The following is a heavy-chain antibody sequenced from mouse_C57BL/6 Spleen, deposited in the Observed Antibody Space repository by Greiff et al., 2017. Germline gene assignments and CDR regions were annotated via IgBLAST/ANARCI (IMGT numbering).Heavy chain of an antibody. CDR2: INPSSGYT. V-gene: IGHV1-4*01. D-gene: IGHD1-1*01. CDR1: GYTFTSYT. J-gene: IGHJ4*01. CDR3: ARDYGSSYYYAMDY. Sequence: QVQLQQSGAELARPGASVKMSCQASGYTFTSYTMHWVKQRPGQGLEWIGYINPSSGYTKYNQKFKDKATLTADKSSSTAYMQLSSLTSEDSAVYYCARDYGSSYYYAMDYWGQGTSVTVSS.